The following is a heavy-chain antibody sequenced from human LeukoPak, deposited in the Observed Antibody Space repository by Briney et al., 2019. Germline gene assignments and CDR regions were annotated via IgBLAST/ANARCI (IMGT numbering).Heavy chain of an antibody. Sequence: GGSLRLSCAASGFTFSSYAMSWVRQAPGKGLEWVSAIRGSGGSTYYADSVKGRFTISRDNSKNTLYLQMNSLRAEDTAVYYCAKARLPSIVVVPAVLDYWGQGTLVTVSS. CDR3: AKARLPSIVVVPAVLDY. J-gene: IGHJ4*02. D-gene: IGHD2-2*01. CDR2: IRGSGGST. CDR1: GFTFSSYA. V-gene: IGHV3-23*01.